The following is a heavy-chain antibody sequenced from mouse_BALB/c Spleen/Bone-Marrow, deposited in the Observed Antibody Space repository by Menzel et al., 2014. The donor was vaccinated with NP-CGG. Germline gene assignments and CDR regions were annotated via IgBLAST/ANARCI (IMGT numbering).Heavy chain of an antibody. CDR1: GFNIKDTY. CDR2: IDPANGNT. D-gene: IGHD2-4*01. J-gene: IGHJ1*01. Sequence: DVKLVESGAELVKPGASVKLSCTASGFNIKDTYMHWVKQRPEQGLEWIGRIDPANGNTKYDPKFQGKATITAATSSNTAYLQLSSLTSEDTAVYYCATMITDWYFDVWGAGTTVTVSS. V-gene: IGHV14-3*02. CDR3: ATMITDWYFDV.